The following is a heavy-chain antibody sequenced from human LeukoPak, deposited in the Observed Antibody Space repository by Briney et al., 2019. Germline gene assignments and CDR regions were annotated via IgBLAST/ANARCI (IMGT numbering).Heavy chain of an antibody. Sequence: ETLSLTCTVSGGSISSRSYYWGWIRQPPGKGLEWIGTIYYSGNTYYNPSLKNRVTISVDTSKNLFSLKLSSVTAAATAVYYCARHELYSRSWSLFDYWGQGTLVTVSS. CDR2: IYYSGNT. CDR3: ARHELYSRSWSLFDY. J-gene: IGHJ4*02. D-gene: IGHD6-13*01. V-gene: IGHV4-39*01. CDR1: GGSISSRSYY.